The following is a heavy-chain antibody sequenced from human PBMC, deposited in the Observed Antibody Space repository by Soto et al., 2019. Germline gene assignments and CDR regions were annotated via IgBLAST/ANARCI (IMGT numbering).Heavy chain of an antibody. D-gene: IGHD3-10*01. CDR3: ARGAHYGSGNLYYYMDV. CDR2: ISSSSSTI. Sequence: EVQLVGSGGGLVQPGGSLRLSCAASGFTFSSYSMSWVRQAPGKGLEWVSYISSSSSTIYYSDSVKGRFTISRDNAKNSLYLQMNSLRAEDTAVYYCARGAHYGSGNLYYYMDVWGKGTTVTVSS. J-gene: IGHJ6*03. V-gene: IGHV3-48*01. CDR1: GFTFSSYS.